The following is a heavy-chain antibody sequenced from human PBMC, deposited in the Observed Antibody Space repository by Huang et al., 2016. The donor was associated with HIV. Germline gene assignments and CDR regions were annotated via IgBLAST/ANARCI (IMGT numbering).Heavy chain of an antibody. CDR2: IRAEGSNE. CDR3: ARAVDGFNSKGFYMDV. Sequence: VQLVESGGGVVQPGGSLRLSCGAFGFIFDNFGRHWVRRAPGKGLGRVVFIRAEGSNEYKGEAVKCRFSIARENVENMVYRQMNSLGDGDTAIYYCARAVDGFNSKGFYMDVWGKGTAVIVSS. J-gene: IGHJ6*03. V-gene: IGHV3-30*02. CDR1: GFIFDNFG. D-gene: IGHD5-12*01.